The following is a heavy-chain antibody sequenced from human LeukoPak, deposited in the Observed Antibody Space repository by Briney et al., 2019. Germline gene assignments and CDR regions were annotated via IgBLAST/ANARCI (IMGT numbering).Heavy chain of an antibody. V-gene: IGHV3-7*01. CDR3: ARGTRDAFDI. CDR2: INGDGTKI. D-gene: IGHD2-15*01. Sequence: PGGSLRLSCAASGFTFSRSWMTWVRQAPGKGLEWVANINGDGTKIHYVDSVEGRFTISRDNAKNSLYLQMNSLRAEDTAVYYCARGTRDAFDIWGQGTMVTVSS. CDR1: GFTFSRSW. J-gene: IGHJ3*02.